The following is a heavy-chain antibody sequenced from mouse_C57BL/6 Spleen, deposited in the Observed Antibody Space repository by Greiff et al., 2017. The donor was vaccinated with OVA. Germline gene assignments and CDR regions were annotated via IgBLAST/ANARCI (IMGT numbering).Heavy chain of an antibody. J-gene: IGHJ4*01. Sequence: VKLQESGPELVKPGASVKISCKASGYSFTSYYIHWVKQRPGQGLEWIGWIYPGSGNTKYNEKFKGKATLTADTSSSTAYMQLSSLTSEDSAVYYCARSDSNYGGAMDYWGQGTSVTVSS. CDR1: GYSFTSYY. V-gene: IGHV1-66*01. D-gene: IGHD2-5*01. CDR3: ARSDSNYGGAMDY. CDR2: IYPGSGNT.